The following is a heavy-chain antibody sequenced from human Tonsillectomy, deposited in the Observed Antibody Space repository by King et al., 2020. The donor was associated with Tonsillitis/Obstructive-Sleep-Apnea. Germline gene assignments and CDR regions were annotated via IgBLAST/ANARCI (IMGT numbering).Heavy chain of an antibody. CDR3: AGGLSGLNSGCPPWFDP. CDR2: ISYDGSNT. CDR1: GFTFSSYV. Sequence: VQLVESGGGVVQPGRSLRLSCAASGFTFSSYVMHWVRQAPGKGLEWVAVISYDGSNTYYADSVKGRFTISRDNSKNTLYLQMNSLRAEDTAVYHCAGGLSGLNSGCPPWFDPWGQGTLVTVSS. J-gene: IGHJ5*02. V-gene: IGHV3-30*04. D-gene: IGHD6-19*01.